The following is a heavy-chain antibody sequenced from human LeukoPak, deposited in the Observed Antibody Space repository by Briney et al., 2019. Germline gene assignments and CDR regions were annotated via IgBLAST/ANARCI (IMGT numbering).Heavy chain of an antibody. J-gene: IGHJ4*02. D-gene: IGHD1-7*01. CDR3: AKRGNYHSFDY. CDR1: GFTFSTYA. V-gene: IGHV3-23*01. CDR2: ISDSGGRT. Sequence: PGGSLRLSCAASGFTFSTYAMNWVRQAPGKGLEWVSAISDSGGRTYYADSVRGRFTISRGSSKNTLYLQMNSLRAEDTAVYYCAKRGNYHSFDYWGQGTLVTVSS.